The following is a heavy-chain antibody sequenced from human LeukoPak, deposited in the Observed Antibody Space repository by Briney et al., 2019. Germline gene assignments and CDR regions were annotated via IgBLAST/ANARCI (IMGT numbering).Heavy chain of an antibody. J-gene: IGHJ4*02. D-gene: IGHD3-16*01. Sequence: SQTLSLTCAVSGGSISSSTYSWSWIRQPPGMGLEWIGYIYYSGSTYYNPSLKSRVTISVDTSKNQFSLKLSSVTAADTAVYYCALPRLGKRYYFDYWGQGTLVTVSS. CDR2: IYYSGST. V-gene: IGHV4-30-4*07. CDR3: ALPRLGKRYYFDY. CDR1: GGSISSSTYS.